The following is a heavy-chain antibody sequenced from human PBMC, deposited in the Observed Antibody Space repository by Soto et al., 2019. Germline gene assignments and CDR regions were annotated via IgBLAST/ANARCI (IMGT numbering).Heavy chain of an antibody. CDR3: ARVERAYCGGDCYDY. V-gene: IGHV3-21*01. CDR1: GFTFSSYS. J-gene: IGHJ4*02. D-gene: IGHD2-21*01. CDR2: ISSSSSYI. Sequence: EVQLVESGGGLVKPGGSLRLSCAASGFTFSSYSMNWVRQAPGKGLEWVSSISSSSSYIYYADSVKGRFTISRDNAKNSLYLQMNSLRAEDTSVYYCARVERAYCGGDCYDYWCQGTLVTVSS.